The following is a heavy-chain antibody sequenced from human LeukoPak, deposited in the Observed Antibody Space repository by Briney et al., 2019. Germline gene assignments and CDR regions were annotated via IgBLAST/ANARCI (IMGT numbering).Heavy chain of an antibody. CDR3: ARDVTPQTGWYYFDY. CDR2: VYYNGIT. V-gene: IGHV4-59*01. CDR1: GGSFSSFC. J-gene: IGHJ4*02. D-gene: IGHD2-15*01. Sequence: SATLSLTCTVSGGSFSSFCWSWIRQPPGKGLEWIGYVYYNGITKYNPSLKNRVTISVDTSKNQFSLKLTSVTAADTAVYYCARDVTPQTGWYYFDYWGQGTLVTVSS.